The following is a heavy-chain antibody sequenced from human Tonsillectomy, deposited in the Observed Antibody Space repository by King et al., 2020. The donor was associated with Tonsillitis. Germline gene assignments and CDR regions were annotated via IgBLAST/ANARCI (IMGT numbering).Heavy chain of an antibody. J-gene: IGHJ5*02. CDR3: ARDRPCSSASCYGGSWFDP. Sequence: QLVQSGAEVKKPGASVKVSCKASGYTFTSYYMHWVRQAPGQGLEWMGMINPSGGTTSYAQKFQGRVTMTRDTSTNTVYMESSSLRSEDTAVYYCARDRPCSSASCYGGSWFDPWGQGTLVTVCS. V-gene: IGHV1-46*01. CDR2: INPSGGTT. CDR1: GYTFTSYY. D-gene: IGHD2-2*01.